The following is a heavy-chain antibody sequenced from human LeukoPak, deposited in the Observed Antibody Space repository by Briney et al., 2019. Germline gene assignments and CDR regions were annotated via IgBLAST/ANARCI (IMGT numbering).Heavy chain of an antibody. CDR3: ARGKTHLSAFDI. J-gene: IGHJ3*02. CDR1: GFTFSDYY. V-gene: IGHV3-11*04. Sequence: SPGGSLRLSCAASGFTFSDYYMSWIRQAPGKGLEWVSYISSRGSTIYYADSVKGRFTISRDNAKNSLYLQMNSLRAEDTAVYYCARGKTHLSAFDIWGQGTMVTVSS. CDR2: ISSRGSTI.